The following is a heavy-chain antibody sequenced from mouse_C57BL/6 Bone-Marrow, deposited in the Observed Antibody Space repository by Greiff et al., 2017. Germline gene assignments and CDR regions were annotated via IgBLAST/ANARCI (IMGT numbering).Heavy chain of an antibody. V-gene: IGHV1-4*01. CDR3: ARYRLRPPFFDY. J-gene: IGHJ2*01. CDR1: GYTFTSYT. D-gene: IGHD3-2*02. CDR2: INPSSGYT. Sequence: LVESGAELARPGASVKMSCKASGYTFTSYTMHWVKQRPGQGLEWIGYINPSSGYTKYNQKFKDKATLTSDKSSSTAYMQLNSLTTKDSAVYYCARYRLRPPFFDYGGQGTTLTVSS.